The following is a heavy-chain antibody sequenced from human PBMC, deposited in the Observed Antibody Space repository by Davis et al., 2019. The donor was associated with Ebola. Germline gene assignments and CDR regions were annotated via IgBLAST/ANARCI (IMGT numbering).Heavy chain of an antibody. CDR1: GLTFSSYW. CDR3: ARETYYYDSSGYHRGAFDI. Sequence: HTGGSLRLSCAASGLTFSSYWMHWVRKAPGKGRVWVSRINSDGSSQSYADSVKGRFTISRDNAKNTLYLQMNSLRAEDTAAYYCARETYYYDSSGYHRGAFDIWGQGTMVTVSS. CDR2: INSDGSSQ. D-gene: IGHD3-22*01. V-gene: IGHV3-74*01. J-gene: IGHJ3*02.